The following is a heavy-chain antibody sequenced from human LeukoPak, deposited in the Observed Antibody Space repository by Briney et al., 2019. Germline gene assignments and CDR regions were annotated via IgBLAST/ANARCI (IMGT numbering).Heavy chain of an antibody. J-gene: IGHJ4*02. D-gene: IGHD5-12*01. Sequence: ASVTVSCRASGYTFTSYDISWVRQAPGQGLEWMGGIIPIFGTANYAQKFQGRVTITADESTSTAYMELSSLRSEDTAVYYCARDPARGGYSGYLLAYWGQGTLVTVSS. CDR2: IIPIFGTA. CDR3: ARDPARGGYSGYLLAY. V-gene: IGHV1-69*13. CDR1: GYTFTSYD.